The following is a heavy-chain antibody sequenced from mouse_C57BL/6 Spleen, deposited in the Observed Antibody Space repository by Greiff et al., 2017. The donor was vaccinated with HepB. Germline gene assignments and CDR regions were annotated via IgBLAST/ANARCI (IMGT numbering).Heavy chain of an antibody. J-gene: IGHJ4*01. Sequence: EVHLVESGGDLVKPGGSLKLSCAASGFTFSSYGMSWVRQTPDKRLEWVATISSGGSYTYYPDSVKGRFTISRDNAKNTLYLQMSSLKSEDTAMYYCARPATVVATDAMDYWGQGTSVTVSS. CDR2: ISSGGSYT. D-gene: IGHD1-1*01. CDR3: ARPATVVATDAMDY. V-gene: IGHV5-6*01. CDR1: GFTFSSYG.